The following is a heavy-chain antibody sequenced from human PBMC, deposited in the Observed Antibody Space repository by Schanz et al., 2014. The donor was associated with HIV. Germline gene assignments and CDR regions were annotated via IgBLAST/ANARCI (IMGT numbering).Heavy chain of an antibody. V-gene: IGHV1-18*01. CDR1: GYTFTTYG. Sequence: QIQLVQSGAEVKKPGASVKVSCRASGYTFTTYGITWVRQAPGQGLEWMGWISGYKGNTNYAQKLQGRVTMTTDTSTSTAYMELRSLRSDDTAVYYCAKGQDWPGPQLDHWGHGSLVIVSS. D-gene: IGHD3-9*01. CDR2: ISGYKGNT. J-gene: IGHJ4*03. CDR3: AKGQDWPGPQLDH.